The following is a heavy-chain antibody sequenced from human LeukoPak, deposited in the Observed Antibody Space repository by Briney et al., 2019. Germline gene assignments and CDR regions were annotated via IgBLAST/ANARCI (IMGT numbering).Heavy chain of an antibody. Sequence: GGSLRLSCAASGFTFSTYWFHWVRQAPGEGPVWVSRTNRDGSSTDHADSVRGRFAISRDNARNTLYLHLNSLRAEDTAVYYCAKLGAAAGYYYYYGMDVWGQGTTVTVSS. CDR3: AKLGAAAGYYYYYGMDV. D-gene: IGHD6-13*01. J-gene: IGHJ6*02. CDR2: TNRDGSST. CDR1: GFTFSTYW. V-gene: IGHV3-74*01.